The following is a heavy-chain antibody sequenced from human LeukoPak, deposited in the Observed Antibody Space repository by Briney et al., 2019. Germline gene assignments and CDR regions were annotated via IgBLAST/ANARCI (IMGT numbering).Heavy chain of an antibody. CDR1: GYSTSSGYY. CDR3: ARAAPNSSSWYRASPMDV. J-gene: IGHJ6*04. Sequence: SEILSLTCTFSGYSTSSGYYWGWIRQPPGKGLEWIGSICHSGSTYYNPSLKSRATISVETSKNPFSLKLSSVTADNPVVYFCARAAPNSSSWYRASPMDVWGKGNTVTVSA. V-gene: IGHV4-38-2*02. D-gene: IGHD6-13*01. CDR2: ICHSGST.